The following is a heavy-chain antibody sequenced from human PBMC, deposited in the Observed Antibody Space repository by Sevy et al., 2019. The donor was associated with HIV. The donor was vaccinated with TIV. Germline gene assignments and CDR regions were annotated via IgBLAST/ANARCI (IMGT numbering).Heavy chain of an antibody. V-gene: IGHV3-7*03. CDR3: ARDCSSTSCLWGLDV. D-gene: IGHD2-2*01. CDR2: IKKDGSEK. J-gene: IGHJ6*02. Sequence: GGSLRLSCAASGFTFSNYWMSWVRQAPGKGLERVANIKKDGSEKYYVDSVKGRFTISRDNAKNSLFLQMNSLRAEDTALYYCARDCSSTSCLWGLDVWGQGTTVTVSS. CDR1: GFTFSNYW.